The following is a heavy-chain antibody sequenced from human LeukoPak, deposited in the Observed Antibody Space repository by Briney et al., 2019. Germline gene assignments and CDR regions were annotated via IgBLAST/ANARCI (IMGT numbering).Heavy chain of an antibody. J-gene: IGHJ3*02. V-gene: IGHV1-69*13. CDR3: ASGLGYCSSTSCPTWGAFDI. D-gene: IGHD2-2*01. CDR1: GGTFSSYA. Sequence: GASVKVSCKASGGTFSSYAISWVRQAPVQGLDWMGGIIPIFGTANYAQKFQGRVTITADESTSTAYMELSSRRSEDTAVYYCASGLGYCSSTSCPTWGAFDIWGQGTMVTVSS. CDR2: IIPIFGTA.